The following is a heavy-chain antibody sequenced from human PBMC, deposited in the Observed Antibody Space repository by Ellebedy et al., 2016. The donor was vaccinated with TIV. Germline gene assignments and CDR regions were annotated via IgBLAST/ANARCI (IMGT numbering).Heavy chain of an antibody. V-gene: IGHV3-48*01. Sequence: GESLKISCPASGFTFSPFSMNWVSQVPGQGLELISYSCVGTIYYAESVKGRFTISRDNAENSLYLQMNSLRAEDTAVYYCATDALGASPGDAFDICGQGTMFTVSS. CDR3: ATDALGASPGDAFDI. D-gene: IGHD3-10*01. CDR1: GFTFSPFS. J-gene: IGHJ3*02. CDR2: SCVGTI.